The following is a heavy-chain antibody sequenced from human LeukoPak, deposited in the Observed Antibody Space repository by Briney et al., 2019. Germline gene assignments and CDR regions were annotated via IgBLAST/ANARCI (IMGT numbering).Heavy chain of an antibody. CDR1: GFTFSSYD. V-gene: IGHV3-13*01. CDR3: ARGQWLVNLDY. D-gene: IGHD6-19*01. CDR2: IGTAGDT. Sequence: GGSLRLSCAASGFTFSSYDMHWVRQATGKGLEWVSAIGTAGDTYYPGSVKGRFTISRENAKNSLYLQMNSLRAEDTAVYYCARGQWLVNLDYWGQGTLVTVSS. J-gene: IGHJ4*02.